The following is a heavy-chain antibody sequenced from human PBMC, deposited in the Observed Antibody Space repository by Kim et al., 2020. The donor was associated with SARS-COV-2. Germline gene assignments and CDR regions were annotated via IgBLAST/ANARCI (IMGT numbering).Heavy chain of an antibody. J-gene: IGHJ4*02. CDR2: IKHDGSEK. Sequence: GGSLRLSCVASGFTFSSYWMSWVRQAPGKGLEWVANIKHDGSEKYYVDSVKGRFTISRDNAKNSLYLQMNSLRAEDTAVYYCARGIGLRCWGQGTLVTVS. CDR3: ARGIGLRC. D-gene: IGHD2-21*01. V-gene: IGHV3-7*03. CDR1: GFTFSSYW.